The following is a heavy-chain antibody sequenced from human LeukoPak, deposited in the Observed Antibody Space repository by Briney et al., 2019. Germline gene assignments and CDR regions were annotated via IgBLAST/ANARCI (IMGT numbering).Heavy chain of an antibody. CDR2: ISGSGGST. V-gene: IGHV3-23*01. CDR1: GFTFSSYA. Sequence: GGSLRLSCAASGFTFSSYAMSWVRQAPGKGLEWVSAISGSGGSTYYADSVKGRFTISRDNSKNTLYLQMNSLRAEDTAVYYCAKDSPPSRSYHYWYFDLWGRGTLVTVSS. CDR3: AKDSPPSRSYHYWYFDL. D-gene: IGHD1-26*01. J-gene: IGHJ2*01.